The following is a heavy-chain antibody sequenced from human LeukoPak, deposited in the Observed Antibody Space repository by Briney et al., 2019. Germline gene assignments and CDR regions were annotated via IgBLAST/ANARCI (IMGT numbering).Heavy chain of an antibody. CDR1: GYTFTGYY. V-gene: IGHV1-2*02. CDR2: INPNSGGT. Sequence: ASVKVSCKASGYTFTGYYIHWVRQAPGQGLEWMGWINPNSGGTNYAQEFQGRVTMTRDTSISTAYMELSRLRSDDTAVYYRAGSSWYGRLHGWFDPWGQGALVTVSS. CDR3: AGSSWYGRLHGWFDP. J-gene: IGHJ5*02. D-gene: IGHD6-13*01.